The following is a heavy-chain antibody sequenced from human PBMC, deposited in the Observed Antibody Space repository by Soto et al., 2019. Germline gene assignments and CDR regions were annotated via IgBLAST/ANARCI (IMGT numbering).Heavy chain of an antibody. CDR3: ARAVYGYWYFDL. V-gene: IGHV3-23*01. D-gene: IGHD3-10*01. J-gene: IGHJ2*01. Sequence: EVQLLESGGGLVQPGGSLRLSCATSGFMFNSYGMSWVRLAPGKGLEWVAGVSSSGGATDYADSVKGRFTISRDTSKNTLYLQMSSLRAEDTAVYYCARAVYGYWYFDLWGRGTRVTVSS. CDR1: GFMFNSYG. CDR2: VSSSGGAT.